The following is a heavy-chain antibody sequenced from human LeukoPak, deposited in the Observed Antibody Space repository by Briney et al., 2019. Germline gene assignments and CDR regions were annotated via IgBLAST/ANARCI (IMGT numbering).Heavy chain of an antibody. Sequence: PGGSLRLSCAASGFTFSSFDMHWVRHPTGQGLEWLSTIGTASDTYYPGSVEGRFTLSRDNAKNSLYLKMNSLTAGDTAVYYCARGPPRGKYYYMDVWGKGTTVTVSS. CDR1: GFTFSSFD. CDR2: IGTASDT. D-gene: IGHD1-1*01. V-gene: IGHV3-13*01. CDR3: ARGPPRGKYYYMDV. J-gene: IGHJ6*03.